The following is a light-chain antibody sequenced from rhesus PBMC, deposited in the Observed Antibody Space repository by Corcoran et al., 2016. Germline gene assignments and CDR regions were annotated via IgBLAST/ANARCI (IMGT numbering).Light chain of an antibody. CDR3: LQDYTTPYS. CDR1: QGINKE. J-gene: IGKJ2*01. Sequence: DIQMTQSPSSLSASVGDRVTVTCRASQGINKELSWYQQTPGKAPTLRIYAASSLQTGVSSRFGGSGSGKDYTCTISSLQPEDVAIYYCLQDYTTPYSFGQGTKVEIK. CDR2: AAS. V-gene: IGKV1-94*01.